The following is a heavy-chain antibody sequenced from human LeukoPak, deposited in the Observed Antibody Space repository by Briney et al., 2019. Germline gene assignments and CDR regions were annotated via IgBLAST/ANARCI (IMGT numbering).Heavy chain of an antibody. Sequence: GGSLRLSCAASGFTFSSYAMHWVRQAPGKGLEWVAVISYDGSNKYYADSVKGRFTISRDNSKNTLYLQMNSLRAEDTAVYYCARAKQWLVDNWFDPWGQGTLVTVSS. CDR1: GFTFSSYA. J-gene: IGHJ5*02. V-gene: IGHV3-30-3*01. CDR3: ARAKQWLVDNWFDP. D-gene: IGHD6-19*01. CDR2: ISYDGSNK.